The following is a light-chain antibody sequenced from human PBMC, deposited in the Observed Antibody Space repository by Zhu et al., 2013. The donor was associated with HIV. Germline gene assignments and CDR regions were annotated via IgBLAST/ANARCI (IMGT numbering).Light chain of an antibody. V-gene: IGLV1-40*01. CDR3: CSYAGSYTFGVV. CDR1: TSNIGSHH. Sequence: QSVLAQPPSVSAAPGQKVTISCSGSTSNIGSHHVSWYQQVPGTAPKLLIYDNSNRPSGVPDRFSGSKSGTSASLAITGLQAEDEADYYCCSYAGSYTFGVVFGGGTKLTVL. J-gene: IGLJ2*01. CDR2: DNS.